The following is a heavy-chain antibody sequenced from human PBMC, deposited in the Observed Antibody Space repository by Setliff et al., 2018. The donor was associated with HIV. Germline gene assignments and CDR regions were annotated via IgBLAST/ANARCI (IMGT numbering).Heavy chain of an antibody. J-gene: IGHJ4*02. CDR3: AYSGRQLRGPYFDF. CDR1: GLSLSTSGVG. D-gene: IGHD1-1*01. CDR2: IYWNNNK. V-gene: IGHV2-5*01. Sequence: SGPTLVNPTQTLTLTCTFSGLSLSTSGVGVGWLRQSPGKALEWLAFIYWNNNKHYSTSPKSRLTVTKDTSKNRVVFTMTNMDPVDTATYYCAYSGRQLRGPYFDFWGQGTPVTAPQ.